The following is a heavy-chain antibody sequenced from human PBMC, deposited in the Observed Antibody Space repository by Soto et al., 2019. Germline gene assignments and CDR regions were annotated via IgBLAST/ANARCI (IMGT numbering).Heavy chain of an antibody. CDR1: GFTFDAFA. CDR2: ITTHSETI. Sequence: PGGSLRLSCAASGFTFDAFAMNWVRQAPGKGLEWVSFITTHSETIYYAESVKGRFTISRDNAENSLYLQMNSLTAEDTAVYYCARSDVDTAMVSYYWGQGTLVTVSS. CDR3: ARSDVDTAMVSYY. J-gene: IGHJ4*02. D-gene: IGHD5-18*01. V-gene: IGHV3-48*01.